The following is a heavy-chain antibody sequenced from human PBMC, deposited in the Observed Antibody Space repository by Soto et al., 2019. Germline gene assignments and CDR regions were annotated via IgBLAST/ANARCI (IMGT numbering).Heavy chain of an antibody. CDR3: AKYGARYSSYLDY. Sequence: QPAGSLRLSCAASGFTFSSYGMHWVRQAPGKGLEWVAVISYDGSNKYYADSVKGRFTISRDNTKNKLYLQMNSERAEDNSGDYGAKYGARYSSYLDYWGQGALVTVSS. V-gene: IGHV3-30*18. D-gene: IGHD2-8*01. CDR1: GFTFSSYG. CDR2: ISYDGSNK. J-gene: IGHJ4*02.